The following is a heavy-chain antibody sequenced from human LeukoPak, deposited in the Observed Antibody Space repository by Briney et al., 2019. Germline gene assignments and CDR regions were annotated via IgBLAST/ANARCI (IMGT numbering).Heavy chain of an antibody. V-gene: IGHV4-59*08. J-gene: IGHJ5*02. Sequence: PSETLSLTCTVSGGSISSYYWSWIRQPPGKGLEWIGYIYYSGSTNYNPSLKSRVTISVDTSKNQFSLKLSSVTAAGTAVYYCASAGSARHWFDPWGQGTLVTVSS. CDR3: ASAGSARHWFDP. CDR1: GGSISSYY. CDR2: IYYSGST. D-gene: IGHD3-10*01.